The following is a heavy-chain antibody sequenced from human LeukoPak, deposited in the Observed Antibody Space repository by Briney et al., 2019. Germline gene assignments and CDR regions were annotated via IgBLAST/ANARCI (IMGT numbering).Heavy chain of an antibody. V-gene: IGHV3-48*02. CDR1: GFTLSSYS. D-gene: IGHD4-23*01. CDR3: ARVQPPPTVVTPRYYYYGMDV. Sequence: GSLRLSCAASGFTLSSYSMNWVRQAPGKGLEWVSYISSSSTIYYADSVKGRFTISRDNAKNSLYLQMNSLRDEDTAVYYCARVQPPPTVVTPRYYYYGMDVWGQGTTVTVSS. J-gene: IGHJ6*02. CDR2: ISSSSTI.